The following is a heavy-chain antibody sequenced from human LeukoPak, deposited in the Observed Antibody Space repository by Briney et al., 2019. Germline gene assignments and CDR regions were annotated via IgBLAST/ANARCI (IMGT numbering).Heavy chain of an antibody. V-gene: IGHV3-7*03. CDR3: VRNLAVAGTCFDS. J-gene: IGHJ4*02. CDR2: IKQDGSDR. CDR1: GFTFRNYW. Sequence: GGSLRLSCAASGFTFRNYWMSWVRQAPGTGLEWVANIKQDGSDRNYVTSVRGRFTISRDNAESSLYVQMNSLRVEDTAVYYCVRNLAVAGTCFDSWGQGTLVTVSS. D-gene: IGHD6-19*01.